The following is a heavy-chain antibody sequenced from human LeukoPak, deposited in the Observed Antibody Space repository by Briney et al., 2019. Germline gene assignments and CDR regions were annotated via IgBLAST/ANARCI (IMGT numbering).Heavy chain of an antibody. Sequence: PGGSLRLSCAASGFTFSNYAMSWVRQAPGKGLEWVSVLYSGGSTYCADSVKGRFSISRDNSKNTVSLQMNSLRAEDTAVYYCARLGGDRYCTNGVCYYCDYRGQGTLVTVSS. CDR3: ARLGGDRYCTNGVCYYCDY. CDR1: GFTFSNYA. V-gene: IGHV3-66*01. D-gene: IGHD2-8*01. J-gene: IGHJ4*02. CDR2: LYSGGST.